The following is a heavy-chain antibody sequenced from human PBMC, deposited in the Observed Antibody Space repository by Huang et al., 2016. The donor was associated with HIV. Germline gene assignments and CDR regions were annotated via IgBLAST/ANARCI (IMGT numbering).Heavy chain of an antibody. CDR2: IFHTGNS. V-gene: IGHV4-59*01. Sequence: QVRLRESGPALVKPSETLSLTCIVPGAPRNKFYWSWIRQPPGKGLDWIGYIFHTGNSDYNPSRQGRLTISRDASRNHFSLNLTSVTPADTAVYYCARSFPSGALDSWGPGTLVSVSS. CDR3: ARSFPSGALDS. CDR1: GAPRNKFY. J-gene: IGHJ4*02.